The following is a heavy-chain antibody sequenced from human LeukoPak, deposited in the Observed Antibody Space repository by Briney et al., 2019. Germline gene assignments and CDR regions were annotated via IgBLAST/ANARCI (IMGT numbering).Heavy chain of an antibody. V-gene: IGHV1-18*01. D-gene: IGHD2-21*02. CDR2: ISAYNGNT. CDR3: ASDALLGYGLDV. Sequence: ASVKVSCKASGYTFSGYGISWVRQAPGQGLEWMGWISAYNGNTNYAQKLQGRVTMTTDTSTSTAYMELRSPRSDDTAVYYCASDALLGYGLDVWGQGTTVTVSS. CDR1: GYTFSGYG. J-gene: IGHJ6*02.